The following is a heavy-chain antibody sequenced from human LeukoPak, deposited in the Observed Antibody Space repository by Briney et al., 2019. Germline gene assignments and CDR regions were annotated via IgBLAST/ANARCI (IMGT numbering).Heavy chain of an antibody. CDR3: ARGAVTGLDV. CDR1: GFTFTTYD. Sequence: GGSLRLSCAASGFTFTTYDFHWVRQGAGKGLEWVSGIGKTGDTYYLDSVKGRFTFSRENAWNSLSLQMNSLTAGDTAVYYCARGAVTGLDVWGPGTLVIVSS. CDR2: IGKTGDT. V-gene: IGHV3-13*01. J-gene: IGHJ4*02. D-gene: IGHD4-17*01.